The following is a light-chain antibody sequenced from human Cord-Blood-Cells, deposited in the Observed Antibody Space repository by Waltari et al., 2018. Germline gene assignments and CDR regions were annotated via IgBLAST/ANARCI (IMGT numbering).Light chain of an antibody. CDR2: SNN. CDR1: SSNIGSNT. Sequence: QSVLTQPPSASGTPGQMVTIPCSGSSSNIGSNTVNWYQQPPGTAPKLLIYSNNQRPSGVPDRFSGSKSGTSASLAISGLQSEDEADYYCAAWDDSLNGYVFGTGTKVTVL. J-gene: IGLJ1*01. CDR3: AAWDDSLNGYV. V-gene: IGLV1-44*01.